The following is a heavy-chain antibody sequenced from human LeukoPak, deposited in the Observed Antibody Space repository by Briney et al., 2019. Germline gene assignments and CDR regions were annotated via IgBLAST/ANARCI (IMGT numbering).Heavy chain of an antibody. V-gene: IGHV1-2*02. D-gene: IGHD3-22*01. J-gene: IGHJ4*02. CDR3: ARETDYYDSSGIDY. Sequence: ASVKVSCKASGYTFTGYYMHWVRQAPGQGLEWMGWINPNSGGTNYAQKFQGRVTMTRDTPISTAYMELSRLRSDDTAVYYCARETDYYDSSGIDYWGQGTLVTVSS. CDR2: INPNSGGT. CDR1: GYTFTGYY.